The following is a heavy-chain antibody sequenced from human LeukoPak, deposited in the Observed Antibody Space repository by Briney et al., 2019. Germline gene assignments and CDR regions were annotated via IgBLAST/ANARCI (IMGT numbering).Heavy chain of an antibody. CDR3: ARDRSIAAAGYYFDY. J-gene: IGHJ4*02. V-gene: IGHV4-59*01. CDR2: IYYSGST. Sequence: KPSETLSLTCTVSGGSISSYYWSWIRQPPGKGLEWIGYIYYSGSTNYNPSLKSRVTISVDTSKNQFSLKLSSVTAADTAVYYCARDRSIAAAGYYFDYWGQGTLVTVSS. CDR1: GGSISSYY. D-gene: IGHD6-13*01.